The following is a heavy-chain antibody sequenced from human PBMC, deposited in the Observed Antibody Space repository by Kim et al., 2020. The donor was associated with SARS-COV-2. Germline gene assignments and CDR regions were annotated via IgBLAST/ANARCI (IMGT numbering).Heavy chain of an antibody. CDR3: AGGSYAIYYYYYMDV. J-gene: IGHJ6*03. D-gene: IGHD1-26*01. Sequence: PSLKSRVTISVDTSKNQFSLKLSSVTAADTAVYYCAGGSYAIYYYYYMDVWGKGTTVTVSS. V-gene: IGHV4-59*09.